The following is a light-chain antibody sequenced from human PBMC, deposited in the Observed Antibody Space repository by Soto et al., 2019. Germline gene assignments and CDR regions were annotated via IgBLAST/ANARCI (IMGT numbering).Light chain of an antibody. J-gene: IGKJ1*01. Sequence: VVTQCPATLSVNPGERATLSCRASRRISRNLAWYQQKPGQAPRLLIYGASTRATGIPARSSGSGSGTEFTLTISSLQSEDFATYYCQQYNSYRWTFGQGTIVDIK. CDR3: QQYNSYRWT. V-gene: IGKV3-15*01. CDR1: RRISRN. CDR2: GAS.